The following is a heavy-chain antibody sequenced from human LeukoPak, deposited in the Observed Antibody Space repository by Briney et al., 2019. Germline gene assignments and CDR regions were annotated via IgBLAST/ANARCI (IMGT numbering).Heavy chain of an antibody. V-gene: IGHV1-18*01. CDR1: GYTFTSYG. Sequence: ASVKVSCKASGYTFTSYGISWVRQAPGQGLEWMGWISAYNGNTNYAQKLQGRVTMTTDTSTSTAYMELRSLRSDDTAVYYCARGAVDIVATTKAIFDYWGQGTLVTVSS. CDR2: ISAYNGNT. J-gene: IGHJ4*02. CDR3: ARGAVDIVATTKAIFDY. D-gene: IGHD5-12*01.